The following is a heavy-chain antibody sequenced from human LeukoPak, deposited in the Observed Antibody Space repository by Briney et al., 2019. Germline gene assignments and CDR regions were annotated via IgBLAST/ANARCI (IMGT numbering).Heavy chain of an antibody. D-gene: IGHD6-13*01. V-gene: IGHV3-30*09. Sequence: GGSLRLSCAASGFNFNNYPLHWVRQAPGKGLEWVTVISNDGRDKHYADSVKGRFAISRDNSKNTMFLQMNSLRAEDTAVYYSARDRNIAAAVYYFDYWGQGTLVTVSS. CDR1: GFNFNNYP. J-gene: IGHJ4*02. CDR3: ARDRNIAAAVYYFDY. CDR2: ISNDGRDK.